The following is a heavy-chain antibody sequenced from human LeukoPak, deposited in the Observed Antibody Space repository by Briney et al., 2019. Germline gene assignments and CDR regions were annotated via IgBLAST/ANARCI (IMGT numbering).Heavy chain of an antibody. CDR3: ARGSSSGYYNNFDY. J-gene: IGHJ4*02. CDR2: IIPILGIA. V-gene: IGHV1-69*04. D-gene: IGHD3-22*01. Sequence: GSSVKVSCKASGGTFSSYAISWVRQAPGQGLEWMGRIIPILGIANYAQKFQGRVTITADQSTSTAYMELSSLRSEDTAVYYCARGSSSGYYNNFDYWGQGTLVTVSS. CDR1: GGTFSSYA.